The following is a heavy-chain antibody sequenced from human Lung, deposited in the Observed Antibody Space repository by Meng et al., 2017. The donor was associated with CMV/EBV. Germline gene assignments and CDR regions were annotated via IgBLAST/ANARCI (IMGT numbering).Heavy chain of an antibody. CDR3: ARDGSLGYFDD. CDR1: GGSISSYY. D-gene: IGHD5-12*01. V-gene: IGHV4-59*01. CDR2: IYYSGST. Sequence: LSCTVSGGSISSYYWSWIRQPPGKGLEWIGYIYYSGSTNYNPSLKSRVTISVDTSKNQFSLKLSSVTAADTAVYYCARDGSLGYFDDWGQGTLVTVSS. J-gene: IGHJ4*02.